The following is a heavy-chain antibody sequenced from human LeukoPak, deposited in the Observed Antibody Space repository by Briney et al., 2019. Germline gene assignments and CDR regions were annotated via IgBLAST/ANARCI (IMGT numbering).Heavy chain of an antibody. CDR2: ISGSGGST. CDR1: GFTFSSYA. Sequence: GGSLRLSCAASGFTFSSYAMSWVRQAPGKGLEWVSAISGSGGSTYYADSVKGRFSISRDNSKNTLYLQMNSLRAEDAAVYYCAKRGTAMAAGDYWGQGTLVTVSS. CDR3: AKRGTAMAAGDY. D-gene: IGHD5-18*01. V-gene: IGHV3-23*01. J-gene: IGHJ4*02.